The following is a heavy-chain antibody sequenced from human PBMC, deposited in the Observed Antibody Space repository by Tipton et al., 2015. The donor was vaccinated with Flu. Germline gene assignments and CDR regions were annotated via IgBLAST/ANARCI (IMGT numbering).Heavy chain of an antibody. CDR2: ISSSGSYM. CDR3: ARGDTDFDY. CDR1: GFAFVSYY. Sequence: SLRLSCAASGFAFVSYYMNWVRQSPGKGLEWVSFISSSGSYMYYADSVKGRFTISRDNAKDSLFLQMNSLRAEDTAVYYCARGDTDFDYWGQGTLVTVSS. V-gene: IGHV3-21*01. J-gene: IGHJ4*02. D-gene: IGHD5-18*01.